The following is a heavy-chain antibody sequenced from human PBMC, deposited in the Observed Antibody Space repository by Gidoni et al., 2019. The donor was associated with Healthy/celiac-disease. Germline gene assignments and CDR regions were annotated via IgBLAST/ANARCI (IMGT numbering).Heavy chain of an antibody. D-gene: IGHD3-22*01. CDR3: ARGYYDSSGYYYEGDAFDI. Sequence: QVQLVQSGAEVKKPGASVKVSCKASGYTFTGYYMPWVRQAPGQGLEWMGWINPNSGGTNYAQKFQGWVTMTRDTSISTAYMELSRLRSDDTAVYYCARGYYDSSGYYYEGDAFDIWGQGTMVTVSS. CDR2: INPNSGGT. J-gene: IGHJ3*02. V-gene: IGHV1-2*04. CDR1: GYTFTGYY.